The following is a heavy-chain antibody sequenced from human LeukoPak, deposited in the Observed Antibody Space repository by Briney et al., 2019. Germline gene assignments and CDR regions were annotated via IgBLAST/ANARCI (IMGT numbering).Heavy chain of an antibody. CDR1: GGTFSSYT. D-gene: IGHD3-22*01. J-gene: IGHJ4*02. V-gene: IGHV1-69*02. CDR3: AKLADYYDSSGPTGYYFDY. CDR2: IIPILGIA. Sequence: SVKVSCKASGGTFSSYTISWVRQAPGQGLEWMGRIIPILGIANYAQKFQGRVTITADKSTSTDYMELGSLRSEDTAVYYCAKLADYYDSSGPTGYYFDYWGQGTLVTVSS.